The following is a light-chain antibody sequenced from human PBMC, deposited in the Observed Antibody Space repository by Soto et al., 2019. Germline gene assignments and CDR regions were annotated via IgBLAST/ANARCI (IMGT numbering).Light chain of an antibody. Sequence: EIVLTQSPGTLSLSPGERATLSCRASQSVSSAYLAWYQQIPGQAPRLLIYGASSRASGIPDRFSCSGSGTDFTLPISGLEPEDLAVYYCQQSGSSFYTFGQGTKLEIK. CDR1: QSVSSAY. CDR3: QQSGSSFYT. J-gene: IGKJ2*01. V-gene: IGKV3-20*01. CDR2: GAS.